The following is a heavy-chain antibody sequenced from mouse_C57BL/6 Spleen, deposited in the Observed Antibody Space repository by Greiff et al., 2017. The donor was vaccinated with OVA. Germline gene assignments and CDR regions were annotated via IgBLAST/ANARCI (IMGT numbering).Heavy chain of an antibody. CDR3: ARSSRGKGYFDV. CDR1: GYAFSSSW. V-gene: IGHV1-82*01. Sequence: VKLQQSGPELVKPGASVKISCKASGYAFSSSWMNWVKQRPGKGLEWIGRIYPGDGDTNYNGKFQGKATLTADKSSSTAYMQLSSLTSEDSAVYFCARSSRGKGYFDVWGTGTTVTVSS. J-gene: IGHJ1*03. CDR2: IYPGDGDT.